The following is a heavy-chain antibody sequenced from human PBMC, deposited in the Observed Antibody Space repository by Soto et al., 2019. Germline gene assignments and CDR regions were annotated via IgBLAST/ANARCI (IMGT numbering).Heavy chain of an antibody. CDR2: IIPIFGTA. CDR3: ARGPYYYDSSGYYYEFDY. V-gene: IGHV1-69*01. D-gene: IGHD3-22*01. Sequence: KVSCKASGGTFSSYAISWVRQAPGQGLEWMGGIIPIFGTANYAQKFQGRVTITADESTSTAYMELSSLRSEDTAVYYCARGPYYYDSSGYYYEFDYWGQGTLVTVSS. J-gene: IGHJ4*02. CDR1: GGTFSSYA.